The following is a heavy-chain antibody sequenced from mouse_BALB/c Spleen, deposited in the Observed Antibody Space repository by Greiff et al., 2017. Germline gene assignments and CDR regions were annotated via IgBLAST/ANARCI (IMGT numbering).Heavy chain of an antibody. Sequence: VQLQQSGAELVRPGSSVKISCKASGYAFSSYWMNWVKQRPGQGLEWIGQIYPGDGDTNYNGKFKGKATLTADKSSSTAYMQLSSLTSEDSAVYFCAGGLAYAMEGWGEGTSVTVS. CDR2: IYPGDGDT. J-gene: IGHJ4*01. CDR3: AGGLAYAMEG. CDR1: GYAFSSYW. V-gene: IGHV1-80*01. D-gene: IGHD3-3*01.